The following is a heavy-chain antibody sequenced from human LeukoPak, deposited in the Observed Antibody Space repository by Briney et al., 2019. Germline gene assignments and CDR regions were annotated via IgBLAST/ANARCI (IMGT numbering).Heavy chain of an antibody. Sequence: ASVKVSCKASGGTFSSYAISWVRQAPGQGLEWMGGIIPIFGTANYAQKFQGRVTITADESTSTAYMELSSLRSEDTAVYYCASPTYYDFWSGYYTDVWGKGTTVTVSS. J-gene: IGHJ6*03. CDR3: ASPTYYDFWSGYYTDV. CDR1: GGTFSSYA. D-gene: IGHD3-3*01. CDR2: IIPIFGTA. V-gene: IGHV1-69*13.